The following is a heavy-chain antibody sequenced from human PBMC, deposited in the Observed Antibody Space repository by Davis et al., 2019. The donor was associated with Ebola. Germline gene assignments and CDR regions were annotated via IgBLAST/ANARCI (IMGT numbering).Heavy chain of an antibody. J-gene: IGHJ6*02. V-gene: IGHV1-2*04. CDR3: ARESIAARRTYYGMDV. CDR1: GYTFTGYY. CDR2: INPNSGGT. D-gene: IGHD6-6*01. Sequence: ASVKVSCKASGYTFTGYYMHWVRQAPGQGLEWMGWINPNSGGTNYAQKFQGWATMTRDTSISTAYMELSRLRSDDTAVYYCARESIAARRTYYGMDVWGQGTTVTVSS.